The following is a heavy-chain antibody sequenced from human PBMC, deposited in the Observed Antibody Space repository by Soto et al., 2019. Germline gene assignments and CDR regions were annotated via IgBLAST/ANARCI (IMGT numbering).Heavy chain of an antibody. Sequence: GGSLRLSCAASGFTFSSYAMSWVRQAPGKGLEWVSAISGSGGSTYYADSVKGRFTISRDNSKNTLYLQMNSLRAEDTAVYYCAKEMGTRTYDFWSGYYNTDTDYWGQGTLVTVSS. CDR3: AKEMGTRTYDFWSGYYNTDTDY. J-gene: IGHJ4*02. D-gene: IGHD3-3*01. CDR2: ISGSGGST. V-gene: IGHV3-23*01. CDR1: GFTFSSYA.